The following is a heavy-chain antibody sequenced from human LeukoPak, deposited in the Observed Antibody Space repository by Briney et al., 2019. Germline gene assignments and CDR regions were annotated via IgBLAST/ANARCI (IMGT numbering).Heavy chain of an antibody. Sequence: GGSLRLSCAASGFTVSSNYMSWVRQAPGKGLEWVSVIYSVGSTYYTDSVKGRFTISRDNSKNTLYLQMNNLRAEDTAVYYCASGSGSYRTPYYYMDVWGKGTTVTVSS. CDR1: GFTVSSNY. CDR3: ASGSGSYRTPYYYMDV. CDR2: IYSVGST. D-gene: IGHD3-10*01. V-gene: IGHV3-53*01. J-gene: IGHJ6*03.